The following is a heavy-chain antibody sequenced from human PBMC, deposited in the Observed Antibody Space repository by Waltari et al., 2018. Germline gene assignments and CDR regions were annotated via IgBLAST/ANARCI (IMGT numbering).Heavy chain of an antibody. CDR3: AKDSITTYYGSGQGDDMDV. J-gene: IGHJ6*03. Sequence: EVQLLESGGGLVQPGGSLRLSCAASGFTPSHSARSRVRQAPGKGLEWVSVIYAGGSTYSADSVKGRFTISRDNSKNALYLHMNNVKTEDSAIYYCAKDSITTYYGSGQGDDMDVWGKGTTVSVSS. D-gene: IGHD3-10*01. CDR1: GFTPSHSA. CDR2: IYAGGST. V-gene: IGHV3-23*03.